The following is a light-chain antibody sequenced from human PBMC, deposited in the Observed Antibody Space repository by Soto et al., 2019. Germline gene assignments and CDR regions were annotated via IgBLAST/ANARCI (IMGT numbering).Light chain of an antibody. Sequence: DIQLTQSPSFLSASVGDRVTITCRASQGISSYLAWYQQKPGKAPKLLIYVASTLQSGVPSRFXGSGSGTEFTLTISSLQPEDFATYYCQQLNSYPRATFGQGTRLEIK. CDR1: QGISSY. CDR3: QQLNSYPRAT. V-gene: IGKV1-9*01. J-gene: IGKJ5*01. CDR2: VAS.